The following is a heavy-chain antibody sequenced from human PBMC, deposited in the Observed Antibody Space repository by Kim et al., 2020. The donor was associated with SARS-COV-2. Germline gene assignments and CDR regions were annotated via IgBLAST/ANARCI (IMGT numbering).Heavy chain of an antibody. CDR3: ARQRGSAAAGYDY. Sequence: YNPSLKSRFTISVDTSKNQFSLKLSSVPAADTAVYYCARQRGSAAAGYDYWGQGTLVTVSS. V-gene: IGHV4-59*08. J-gene: IGHJ4*02. D-gene: IGHD6-13*01.